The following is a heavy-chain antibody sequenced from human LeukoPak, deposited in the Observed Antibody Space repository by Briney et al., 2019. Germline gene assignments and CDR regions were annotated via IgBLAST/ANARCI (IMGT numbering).Heavy chain of an antibody. CDR1: GFTFSSYG. CDR3: ARVGYSNGWYYFDY. V-gene: IGHV3-33*01. J-gene: IGHJ4*02. CDR2: IWYDGSNK. D-gene: IGHD6-13*01. Sequence: PGRSLRLSCAASGFTFSSYGMHWVRQAPGKGLEWVAVIWYDGSNKNYADSVKGRFTISRDNAKNSLYLQMNGLRAEDTAVYYCARVGYSNGWYYFDYWGQGTLVTVSS.